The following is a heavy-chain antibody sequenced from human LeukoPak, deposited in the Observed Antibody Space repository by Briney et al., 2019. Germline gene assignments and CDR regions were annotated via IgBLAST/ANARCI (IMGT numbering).Heavy chain of an antibody. CDR3: ARAEYYYDSSGYYGTSRNFDY. D-gene: IGHD3-22*01. Sequence: SETLSLTCAVYGGSFSGYYWSWIRQPPGKGLEWIGEINHSGSTNYNPSLKSRVTISVDTSKNQFSLKLSSVTAADTAVYYCARAEYYYDSSGYYGTSRNFDYWGQGTLVTVSS. CDR2: INHSGST. J-gene: IGHJ4*02. V-gene: IGHV4-34*01. CDR1: GGSFSGYY.